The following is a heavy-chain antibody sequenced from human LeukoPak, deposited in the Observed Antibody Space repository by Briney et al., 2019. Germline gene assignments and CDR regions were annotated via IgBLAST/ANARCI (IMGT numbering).Heavy chain of an antibody. CDR2: IYTSGST. V-gene: IGHV4-61*02. J-gene: IGHJ4*02. Sequence: PSQTLSLTCTVSGGSISSGSYYWRWIRQPAGKGMEWIGRIYTSGSTNYNPSLKSRVTISVDTSKNQFSLKLSSVTAADTAVYYCARDSGSGVHYWGQGTLVTVSS. D-gene: IGHD3-3*01. CDR1: GGSISSGSYY. CDR3: ARDSGSGVHY.